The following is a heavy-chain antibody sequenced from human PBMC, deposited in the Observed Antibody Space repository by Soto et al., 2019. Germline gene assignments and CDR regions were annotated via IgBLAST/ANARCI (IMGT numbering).Heavy chain of an antibody. Sequence: SVPGSCEASSGTLSSYAISWVRQAPVQGLEWMGGIIPIFDTTNYAQKFQGRVTITADESTNTAYMELSSLRSEDTALYYCARSTLEVAGLFDWGQGTLVTVS. CDR3: ARSTLEVAGLFD. D-gene: IGHD6-19*01. V-gene: IGHV1-69*13. CDR1: SGTLSSYA. J-gene: IGHJ4*02. CDR2: IIPIFDTT.